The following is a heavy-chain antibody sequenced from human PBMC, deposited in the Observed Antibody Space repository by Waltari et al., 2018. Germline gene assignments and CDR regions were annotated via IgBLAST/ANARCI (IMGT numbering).Heavy chain of an antibody. CDR3: AKDRQQWLDAMDV. D-gene: IGHD6-19*01. CDR2: IGADGINK. V-gene: IGHV3-30*02. J-gene: IGHJ6*02. Sequence: QVELLESGGGVVQPGGSLRLSCAASGFTFNNYGMHWVRQAPGKGLEWVALIGADGINKGHGDCLRGRSTISIYNSKNTLDLQMNSLRPEDTAVYYCAKDRQQWLDAMDVWGQGTTVTVSS. CDR1: GFTFNNYG.